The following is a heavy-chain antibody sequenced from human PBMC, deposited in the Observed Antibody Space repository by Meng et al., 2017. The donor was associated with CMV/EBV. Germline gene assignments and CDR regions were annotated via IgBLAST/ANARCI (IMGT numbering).Heavy chain of an antibody. CDR2: IYYSGST. CDR1: GGSISSSSYY. J-gene: IGHJ5*02. Sequence: QLQLQRSGPGLVKPSETLSLTCTVSGGSISSSSYYWGWIRQPPGKGLEWIGSIYYSGSTYYNPSLKSRVTISVDTSKNQFSLKLSSVTAADTAVYYCARGVVTMIVVYDPWGQGTLVTVSS. D-gene: IGHD3-22*01. V-gene: IGHV4-39*07. CDR3: ARGVVTMIVVYDP.